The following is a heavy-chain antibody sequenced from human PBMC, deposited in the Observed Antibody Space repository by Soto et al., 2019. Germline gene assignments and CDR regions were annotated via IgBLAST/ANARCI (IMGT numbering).Heavy chain of an antibody. V-gene: IGHV3-23*01. J-gene: IGHJ4*02. Sequence: EVQLLESGGSFVQPGESLRLSCAASGFTFSLAAMSWVRQAPGRGLDWVSSLSGGGSTTDYADSVKGRFTISRDNSKNTVHLQMNTLRAEDTAVYYCAKGPEYDILTVCDYWGQGALVTVSS. CDR1: GFTFSLAA. D-gene: IGHD3-9*01. CDR2: LSGGGSTT. CDR3: AKGPEYDILTVCDY.